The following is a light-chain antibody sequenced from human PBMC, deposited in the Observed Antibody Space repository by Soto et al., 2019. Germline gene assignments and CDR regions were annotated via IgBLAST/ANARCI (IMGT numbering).Light chain of an antibody. CDR3: QQYDNFLWT. Sequence: DIQMTQSPSTLSASVGDRVTITCRASQSISTWLAWYQQKPGKAPKLLIYKASSLESGVPSRFSGSGSGTEFALTIARLQPEDFATYYCQQYDNFLWTFGRGTKVEIK. CDR1: QSISTW. CDR2: KAS. J-gene: IGKJ1*01. V-gene: IGKV1-5*03.